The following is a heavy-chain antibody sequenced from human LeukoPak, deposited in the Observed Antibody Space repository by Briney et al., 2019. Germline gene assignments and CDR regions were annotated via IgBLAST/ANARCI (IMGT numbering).Heavy chain of an antibody. J-gene: IGHJ4*02. CDR1: GFTFDDYA. CDR3: AKAPSMIAPPDY. CDR2: ISWNSGSI. D-gene: IGHD3-22*01. V-gene: IGHV3-9*01. Sequence: GGSLRLPCAASGFTFDDYAMYWVRQAPGKGLEWVSGISWNSGSIGYADSVKGRFTISRDNAKNSLYLQMNSLRAEDTALYYCAKAPSMIAPPDYWGLGTLVTVSS.